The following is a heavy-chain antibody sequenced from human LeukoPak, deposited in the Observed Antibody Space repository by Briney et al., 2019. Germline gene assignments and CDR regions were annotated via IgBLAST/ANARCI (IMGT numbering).Heavy chain of an antibody. Sequence: GGSLRLSCAASGFTFSSYGMHWVRQAPGKGLEWLAVISYDGSNKYYADSVKGRFTISRDNSKNTLYLQMNSLRAEDTAVYYCAKDLGYCSSTSCYSRGYYYGMDVWGQGTTVTVSS. CDR3: AKDLGYCSSTSCYSRGYYYGMDV. CDR2: ISYDGSNK. CDR1: GFTFSSYG. V-gene: IGHV3-30*18. J-gene: IGHJ6*02. D-gene: IGHD2-2*02.